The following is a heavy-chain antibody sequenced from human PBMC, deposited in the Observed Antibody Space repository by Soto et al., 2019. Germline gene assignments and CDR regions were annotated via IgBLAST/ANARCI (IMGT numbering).Heavy chain of an antibody. D-gene: IGHD3-3*01. Sequence: EVQLVESGGGLVQPGRSLRLSCAASGFTFDDYAMHWVRQAQGRGLEWVSRITWNSGTIDYADSVKGRFTISRDNAKNSLYLQMNSLRAEDTALYYCTKSWRLYYMDVWGKGTTVTVSS. CDR2: ITWNSGTI. CDR3: TKSWRLYYMDV. J-gene: IGHJ6*03. CDR1: GFTFDDYA. V-gene: IGHV3-9*01.